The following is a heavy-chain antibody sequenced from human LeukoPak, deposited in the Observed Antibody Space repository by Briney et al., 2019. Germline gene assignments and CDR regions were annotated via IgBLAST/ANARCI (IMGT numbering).Heavy chain of an antibody. D-gene: IGHD3-22*01. CDR2: IYFSGRT. J-gene: IGHJ4*02. CDR3: AREWLSQESFDY. CDR1: SGSFSSYY. V-gene: IGHV4-30-4*01. Sequence: SETLSLTCAVYSGSFSSYYWSWIRQPPGKGLEWIGYIYFSGRTYYNLSLKSRLTISIDTSKNQFSLKLTSVTAADTAVYYCAREWLSQESFDYWDQGTLVTVSS.